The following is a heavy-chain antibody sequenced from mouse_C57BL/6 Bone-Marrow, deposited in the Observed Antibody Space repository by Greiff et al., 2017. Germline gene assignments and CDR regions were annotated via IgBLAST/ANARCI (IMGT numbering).Heavy chain of an antibody. J-gene: IGHJ1*03. CDR2: ISSGGDYI. CDR3: TRKTVPWYFDV. V-gene: IGHV5-9-1*02. CDR1: GFTFSSYA. Sequence: EVKVEESGEGLVKPGGSLKLSCAASGFTFSSYAMSWVRQTPEKRLEWVAYISSGGDYIYYADTVKGRFTISRDNARNTLYLQMSSLKSEDTAMYYCTRKTVPWYFDVWGTGTTVTVSS. D-gene: IGHD1-1*01.